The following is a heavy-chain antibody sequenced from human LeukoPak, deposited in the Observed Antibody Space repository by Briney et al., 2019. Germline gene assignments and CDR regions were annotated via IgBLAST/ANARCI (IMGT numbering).Heavy chain of an antibody. J-gene: IGHJ4*02. V-gene: IGHV3-7*04. D-gene: IGHD1-26*01. CDR2: IKEDGSEK. CDR3: ARLRAGDYFDY. Sequence: GGSLRLSCAASGFTFSSYWMSWVRQAPGKGLEWVANIKEDGSEKYYVDSVNGRLTISRDTAKSSLYLQMNSLRAEDTAVYYCARLRAGDYFDYWGQGTLVTVSS. CDR1: GFTFSSYW.